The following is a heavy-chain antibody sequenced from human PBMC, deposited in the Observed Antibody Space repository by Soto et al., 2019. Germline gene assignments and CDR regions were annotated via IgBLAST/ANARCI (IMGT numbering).Heavy chain of an antibody. CDR3: ARTVAGNNWFDP. CDR1: GGSISSGGYS. Sequence: KTSETLSLTCAVSGGSISSGGYSWSWIRQPPGKGLEWIGYIYHSGSTYYNPSLKSRVTISVDRSKNQFSLKLSSVTAADTAVYYCARTVAGNNWFDPWGQGTLVTVSS. CDR2: IYHSGST. D-gene: IGHD6-19*01. J-gene: IGHJ5*02. V-gene: IGHV4-30-2*01.